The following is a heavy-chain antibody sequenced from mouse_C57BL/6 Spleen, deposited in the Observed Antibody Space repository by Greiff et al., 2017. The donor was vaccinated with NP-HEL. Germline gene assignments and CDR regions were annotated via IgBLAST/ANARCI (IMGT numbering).Heavy chain of an antibody. J-gene: IGHJ3*01. Sequence: EVMLVESGGGLVKPGGSLKLSCAVSGFTFSDYGMHWVRQAPEKGLEWVAYISSGSSTIYYADTVKGRFTISRDNAKNTLFLQMTSLRSEDTAMYYCARDCDKGVWFAYWGQGTLVTVSA. V-gene: IGHV5-17*01. CDR2: ISSGSSTI. CDR1: GFTFSDYG. CDR3: ARDCDKGVWFAY.